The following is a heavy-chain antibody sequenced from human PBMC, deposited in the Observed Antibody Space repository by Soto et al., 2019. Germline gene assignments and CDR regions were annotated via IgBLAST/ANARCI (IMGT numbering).Heavy chain of an antibody. Sequence: ALVKFSCKASGYTFTSYAMHWVRQAPGQMLECMVWINAGNGNTKYXXKFQGRVXXTRDTSASTAXMELSXLRSEDTDVYYCARENGDLYFDYWCQGTLVTVSS. CDR2: INAGNGNT. V-gene: IGHV1-3*01. D-gene: IGHD4-17*01. CDR3: ARENGDLYFDY. J-gene: IGHJ4*02. CDR1: GYTFTSYA.